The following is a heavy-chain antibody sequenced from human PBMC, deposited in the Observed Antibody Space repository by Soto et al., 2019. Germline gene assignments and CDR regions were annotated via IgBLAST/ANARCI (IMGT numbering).Heavy chain of an antibody. Sequence: SVKVSCKASGGTFSSYAISWVRQAPGQGLEWIGGIIPIFGTAKYAQKFQGRVTITAAKYASTAYMELSSMGSEATAVYYCESGAGTGGYTYWGRGTLVPVSS. V-gene: IGHV1-69*06. CDR1: GGTFSSYA. D-gene: IGHD3-10*01. CDR3: ESGAGTGGYTY. CDR2: IIPIFGTA. J-gene: IGHJ4*02.